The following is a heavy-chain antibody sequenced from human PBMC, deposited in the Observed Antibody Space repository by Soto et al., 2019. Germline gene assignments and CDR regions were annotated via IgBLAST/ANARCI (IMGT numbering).Heavy chain of an antibody. CDR2: INGGNGNT. CDR3: ARDGVAACNINFDY. J-gene: IGHJ4*02. D-gene: IGHD6-25*01. Sequence: ASVKVSCKASGYTFTNYAMHWVRQAPGQRLEWMGWINGGNGNTKYSPKLQDRVTITRDTSASTAYMELSSLRSEDTALYYCARDGVAACNINFDYWGQGTLVTVSS. CDR1: GYTFTNYA. V-gene: IGHV1-3*01.